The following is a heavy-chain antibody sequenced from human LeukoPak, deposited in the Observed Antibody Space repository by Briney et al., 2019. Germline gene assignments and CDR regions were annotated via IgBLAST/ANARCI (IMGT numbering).Heavy chain of an antibody. CDR3: AKSGGLSGSGRLAMDV. Sequence: GGSLRLSCAASGFTFSTYAMSWVRLAPGKGLEWVSRISGSGGSTYYADSVKGRFTSSRDNSNNTQYVQMNSLRVEDTAVYYCAKSGGLSGSGRLAMDVWGQGTTVTVSS. V-gene: IGHV3-23*01. CDR2: ISGSGGST. CDR1: GFTFSTYA. J-gene: IGHJ6*02. D-gene: IGHD3-10*01.